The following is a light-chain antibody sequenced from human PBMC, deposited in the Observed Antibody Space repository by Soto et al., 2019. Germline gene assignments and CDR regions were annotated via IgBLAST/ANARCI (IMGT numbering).Light chain of an antibody. Sequence: QSVLTQPPSASGTPGQRVTISCSGTSSNIGSNSVNWYQQLPGTAPKLLIYSNDRRPSGVPDRFSGSKSGTSASLAISGRQSEDEADYYCAAWDDSMNGYVFGTGTKLTVL. J-gene: IGLJ1*01. CDR2: SND. CDR3: AAWDDSMNGYV. V-gene: IGLV1-44*01. CDR1: SSNIGSNS.